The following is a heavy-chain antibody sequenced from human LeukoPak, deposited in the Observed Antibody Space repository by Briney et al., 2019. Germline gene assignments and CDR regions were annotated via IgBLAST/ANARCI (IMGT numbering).Heavy chain of an antibody. V-gene: IGHV1-2*04. CDR2: INPNSGGT. Sequence: ASVKVSCKASAYTYTGYYMHWVRQAPGQGLEWMGWINPNSGGTNYAQKFQGWVTMTRDTSISTAYMELSRLRSDDTAVYYCARAAVRIVVVPAAIGYWGQGTLVTVSS. CDR3: ARAAVRIVVVPAAIGY. D-gene: IGHD2-2*01. J-gene: IGHJ4*02. CDR1: AYTYTGYY.